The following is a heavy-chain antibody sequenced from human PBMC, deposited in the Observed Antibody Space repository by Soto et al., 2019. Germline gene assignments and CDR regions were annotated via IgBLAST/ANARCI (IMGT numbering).Heavy chain of an antibody. D-gene: IGHD1-1*01. Sequence: GGSLRLSCAASGFTFTNVAMTWVRQAPGKWLEWVSTITDSGGSTDYADSVKGRFTISRDNSKSTLYLQMNNLRADDTAVYYCAKLYWNPRYFDYWGQGXRVTVSS. J-gene: IGHJ4*02. CDR1: GFTFTNVA. CDR2: ITDSGGST. CDR3: AKLYWNPRYFDY. V-gene: IGHV3-23*01.